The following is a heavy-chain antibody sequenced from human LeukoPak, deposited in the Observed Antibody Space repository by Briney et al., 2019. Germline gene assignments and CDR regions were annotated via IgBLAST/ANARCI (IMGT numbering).Heavy chain of an antibody. CDR1: GFTFSSYA. V-gene: IGHV3-23*01. Sequence: GGSQRLSCAASGFTFSSYAMSWVRQAPGKGLEWVSAISGSGGSTYYADSVKGRFTISRDTYKHTLYLQMNSLRAEAPGINYCEKLYGSGCRGAFDIWGQGTRVTVSS. D-gene: IGHD3-10*01. CDR3: EKLYGSGCRGAFDI. CDR2: ISGSGGST. J-gene: IGHJ3*02.